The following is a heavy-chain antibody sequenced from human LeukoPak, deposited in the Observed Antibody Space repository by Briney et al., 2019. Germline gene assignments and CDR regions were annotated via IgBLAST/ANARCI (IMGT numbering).Heavy chain of an antibody. CDR2: IIPILDLA. J-gene: IGHJ4*02. CDR3: ATPSRTEDGDYGVC. CDR1: GVIFSNFA. V-gene: IGHV1-69*04. D-gene: IGHD4-17*01. Sequence: GASVKVSCKASGVIFSNFAFNWVRQAPGQGLEWMGRIIPILDLAHYTQKFQGRLTMTADKSTNTSYMELTSLTAEDTAVYYCATPSRTEDGDYGVCWGQGTLVTVSS.